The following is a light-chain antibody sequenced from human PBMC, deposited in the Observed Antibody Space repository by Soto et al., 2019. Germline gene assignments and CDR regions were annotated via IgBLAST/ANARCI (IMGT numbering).Light chain of an antibody. CDR2: DAS. CDR3: QHRSTWPSLT. CDR1: HSVSSY. J-gene: IGKJ4*01. Sequence: EIVLTQSPATLSLFPEERATLSCRASHSVSSYLAWYQQKPGQAPRLLIYDASNRATGIPARFSGSGSETDFTLTISSLEPEDVAVYYCQHRSTWPSLTFGGGTKVQIK. V-gene: IGKV3-11*01.